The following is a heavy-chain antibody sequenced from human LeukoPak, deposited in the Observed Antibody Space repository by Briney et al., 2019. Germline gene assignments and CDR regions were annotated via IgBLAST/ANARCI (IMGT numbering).Heavy chain of an antibody. CDR2: INHSGST. CDR1: GGSFSGYY. V-gene: IGHV4-34*01. D-gene: IGHD6-19*01. CDR3: ARFGSGWYYFDY. J-gene: IGHJ4*02. Sequence: PSETLSLTCAVYGGSFSGYYWSWVRQPPGKGLEWIGEINHSGSTNYNPSLKSRVTISVDTSKNQFSLKLSSVTAADTAVYYCARFGSGWYYFDYWGQGTLVTVSS.